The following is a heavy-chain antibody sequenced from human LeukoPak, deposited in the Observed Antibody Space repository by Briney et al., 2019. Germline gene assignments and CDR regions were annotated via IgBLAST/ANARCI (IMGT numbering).Heavy chain of an antibody. Sequence: SETLSLTCTVSGGSISSGSYYWSWIRQPAGKGLEWIGRIYTSGSTNYNPSLKSRVTISADTSKNQFSLKLGSVTAADTAVYYCARADCGGDCYWGVYYFDYWGQGTLVTVSS. CDR1: GGSISSGSYY. CDR3: ARADCGGDCYWGVYYFDY. J-gene: IGHJ4*02. CDR2: IYTSGST. D-gene: IGHD2-21*01. V-gene: IGHV4-61*02.